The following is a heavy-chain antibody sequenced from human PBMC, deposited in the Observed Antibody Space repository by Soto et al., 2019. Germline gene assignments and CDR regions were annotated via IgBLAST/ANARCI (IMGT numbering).Heavy chain of an antibody. V-gene: IGHV3-30-3*01. D-gene: IGHD3-22*01. CDR1: GFTFSSYA. Sequence: SLRLSCAASGFTFSSYAMHWVRQAPGKGLEWVAVISYDGSNKYYADSVKGRFTTSRDNSKNTLYLQMNSLRAEDTAVYYCARDRAYDSSGYYPYYFDYWGQGTLVTVSS. J-gene: IGHJ4*02. CDR2: ISYDGSNK. CDR3: ARDRAYDSSGYYPYYFDY.